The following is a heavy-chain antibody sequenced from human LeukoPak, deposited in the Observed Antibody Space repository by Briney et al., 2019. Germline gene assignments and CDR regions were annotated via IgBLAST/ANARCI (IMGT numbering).Heavy chain of an antibody. Sequence: GGSLRLSCAASGFTFSSYSMNWVRQPPGKGLEWVAFIRYDGSNKYYADSVKGRFTISRDNSKNTLYLQMNSLRAEDTAVYYCAKTGPSYCSGGSCYPYYFDYWAREPWSPSPQ. V-gene: IGHV3-30*02. CDR1: GFTFSSYS. CDR2: IRYDGSNK. J-gene: IGHJ4*02. D-gene: IGHD2-15*01. CDR3: AKTGPSYCSGGSCYPYYFDY.